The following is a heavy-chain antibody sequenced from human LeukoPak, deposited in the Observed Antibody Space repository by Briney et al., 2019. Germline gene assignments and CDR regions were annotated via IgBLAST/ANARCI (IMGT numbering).Heavy chain of an antibody. V-gene: IGHV3-11*06. CDR1: GFTFSDYY. D-gene: IGHD3-10*02. Sequence: KPGGSLRLSCAASGFTFSDYYMSWIRQAPGKGLEWVSYISSSSSYTNYADSVKGRFTISRDNAKNSLFLQMNTLTVEDTAVYYCARGALHVFDYWGQGTPVTVSS. CDR2: ISSSSSYT. CDR3: ARGALHVFDY. J-gene: IGHJ4*02.